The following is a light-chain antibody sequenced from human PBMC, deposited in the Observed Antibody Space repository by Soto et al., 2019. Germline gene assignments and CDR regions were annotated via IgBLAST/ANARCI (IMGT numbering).Light chain of an antibody. Sequence: QSVLTQPPSASGTPGQRVTISCSGSSSNIESNFVYWYQQFPGTVPRLLLYRNNQRPSGVPDRFSGSKSGTSASLAISALRSEDEADYYWTVWDDSLRGRLFVGGTKVTVL. CDR3: TVWDDSLRGRL. J-gene: IGLJ2*01. CDR1: SSNIESNF. CDR2: RNN. V-gene: IGLV1-47*01.